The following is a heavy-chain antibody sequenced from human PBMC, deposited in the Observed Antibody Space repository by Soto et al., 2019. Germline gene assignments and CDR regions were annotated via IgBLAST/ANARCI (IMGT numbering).Heavy chain of an antibody. CDR1: GFTFSSYA. J-gene: IGHJ6*02. Sequence: GGSLRLPCAASGFTFSSYAMHWVRQAPGKGLEWVAVISYDGSNKYYADSVKGRFTISRDNSKNTLYLQMNSLRAEDTAVYYCARGDQVEWLRLGYYYYYYGMDVWGQGTTVTVSS. D-gene: IGHD5-12*01. CDR2: ISYDGSNK. V-gene: IGHV3-30-3*01. CDR3: ARGDQVEWLRLGYYYYYYGMDV.